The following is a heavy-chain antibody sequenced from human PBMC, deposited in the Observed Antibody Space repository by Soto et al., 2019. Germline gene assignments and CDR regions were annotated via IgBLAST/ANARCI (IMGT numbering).Heavy chain of an antibody. CDR1: RFTFSTYE. CDR3: VRYCSTTLCNGVATRTFDY. Sequence: GGSLRLSCAASRFTFSTYEMHWVRQAPGKGLEWVSYISSSGNTAYYADSVKGRFTISRDNTRNSLYLQMNSLRDEDTALYYCVRYCSTTLCNGVATRTFDYWGQGTLVTVSS. V-gene: IGHV3-48*03. D-gene: IGHD2-2*01. J-gene: IGHJ4*02. CDR2: ISSSGNTA.